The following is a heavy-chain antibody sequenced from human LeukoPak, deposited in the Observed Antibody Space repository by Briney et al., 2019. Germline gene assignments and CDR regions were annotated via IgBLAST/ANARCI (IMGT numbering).Heavy chain of an antibody. J-gene: IGHJ4*02. CDR2: ISFDGSNK. D-gene: IGHD4-17*01. V-gene: IGHV3-30-3*01. CDR1: GFTFSDYA. CDR3: ARDRDYGDLDY. Sequence: GGSLRLSCVVSGFTFSDYAMHWVRQAPGKGLEWVAVISFDGSNKYYADSVKGRFTISRDNSKNTLSLQMNSLRAEDTAVYYCARDRDYGDLDYWGQGTLVTVSS.